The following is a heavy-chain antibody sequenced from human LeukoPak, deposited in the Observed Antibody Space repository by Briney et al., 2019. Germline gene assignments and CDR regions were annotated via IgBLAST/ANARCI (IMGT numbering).Heavy chain of an antibody. Sequence: SETLSLTCAVYGGSFSGYYWSWIRQPPGKGLEWIGEINHSGSTNYNPSLKSRVTISVDTSKNQFSLKLSSVTAADTAVYYCARDIQNYYYDSSGYSSSGRYYYYYMDVWGKGTTVTVSS. CDR2: INHSGST. V-gene: IGHV4-34*01. D-gene: IGHD3-22*01. CDR1: GGSFSGYY. CDR3: ARDIQNYYYDSSGYSSSGRYYYYYMDV. J-gene: IGHJ6*03.